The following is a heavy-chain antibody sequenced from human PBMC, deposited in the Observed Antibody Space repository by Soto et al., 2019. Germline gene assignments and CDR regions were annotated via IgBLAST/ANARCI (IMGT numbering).Heavy chain of an antibody. CDR3: ATGSFTSTGGRIGYHYNAMDV. CDR2: IIPIFGPA. Sequence: SVKVSCKSSGGTFSSHSINWVRQAPGQGLEWMGGIIPIFGPANFAKKFQGRVTITADESTTTAYMELSSLTSEDTAVYYCATGSFTSTGGRIGYHYNAMDVWGQGTTVTVSS. V-gene: IGHV1-69*13. J-gene: IGHJ6*02. CDR1: GGTFSSHS. D-gene: IGHD1-1*01.